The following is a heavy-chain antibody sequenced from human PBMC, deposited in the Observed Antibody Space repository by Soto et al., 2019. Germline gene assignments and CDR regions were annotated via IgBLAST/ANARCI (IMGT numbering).Heavy chain of an antibody. CDR1: GYTFTSYA. D-gene: IGHD4-17*01. Sequence: ASVKVSCKASGYTFTSYAMHWVRQAPGQRLEWMGGINPIFGNANYAQKFQGRVTITADESTSTAYMELSSLRSEDTAVYYCAGRNDYGDYDGLKDAFDIWGQGTMVTVSS. CDR2: INPIFGNA. V-gene: IGHV1-69*01. J-gene: IGHJ3*02. CDR3: AGRNDYGDYDGLKDAFDI.